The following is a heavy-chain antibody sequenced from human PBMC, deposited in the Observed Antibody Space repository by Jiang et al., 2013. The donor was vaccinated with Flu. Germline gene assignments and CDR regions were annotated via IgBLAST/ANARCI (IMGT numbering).Heavy chain of an antibody. J-gene: IGHJ6*02. V-gene: IGHV3-74*01. Sequence: GLVWVSRINSDGSSTNYADSVKGRFTISRDNAKNTLYLQMNSLRAEDTAVYYCASGDIVLLNMRNGMDVWGQGTTVTVSS. CDR2: INSDGSST. CDR3: ASGDIVLLNMRNGMDV. D-gene: IGHD2-8*01.